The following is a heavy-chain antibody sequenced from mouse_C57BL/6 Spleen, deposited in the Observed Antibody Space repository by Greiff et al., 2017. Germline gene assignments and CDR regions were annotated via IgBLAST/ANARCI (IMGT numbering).Heavy chain of an antibody. D-gene: IGHD2-3*01. CDR2: INPSTGGT. Sequence: EVQVVESGPELVKPGASVKISCKASGYSFTGYYMNWVKQSPEKSLEWIGEINPSTGGTTYNQKFKAKATLTVDKSSSTAYMQLKSLTSEDSAVYYCARTDAAAWFAYWGQGTLVTVSA. J-gene: IGHJ3*01. CDR3: ARTDAAAWFAY. V-gene: IGHV1-42*01. CDR1: GYSFTGYY.